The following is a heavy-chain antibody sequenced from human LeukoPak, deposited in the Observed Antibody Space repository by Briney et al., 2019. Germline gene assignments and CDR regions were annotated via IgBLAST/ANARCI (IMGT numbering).Heavy chain of an antibody. CDR3: ARVGPPVSTGGLAY. CDR2: IYYSGST. Sequence: PSETLSLTCTVSGGSISSYYWSWIRQPPGKGLEWIGYIYYSGSTNYNPSLKSRVTISVDTSKNQFSLKLSSVTAADTAVYYCARVGPPVSTGGLAYWGQGTLVTVSS. CDR1: GGSISSYY. J-gene: IGHJ4*02. V-gene: IGHV4-59*01. D-gene: IGHD2-8*01.